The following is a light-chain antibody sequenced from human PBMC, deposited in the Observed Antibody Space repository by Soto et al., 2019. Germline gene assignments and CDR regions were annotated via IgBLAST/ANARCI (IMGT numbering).Light chain of an antibody. CDR3: QQYDIHST. CDR1: QSISNW. CDR2: AAS. Sequence: DIQVTQSPSTLSASVGDRVTITCRASQSISNWLAWYQQKPGKAPNLLIYAASSLQSGVPSRFSGSGSGTEFTLTITSLQADDFATYYCQQYDIHSTFGQGTKVDIK. V-gene: IGKV1-5*01. J-gene: IGKJ2*01.